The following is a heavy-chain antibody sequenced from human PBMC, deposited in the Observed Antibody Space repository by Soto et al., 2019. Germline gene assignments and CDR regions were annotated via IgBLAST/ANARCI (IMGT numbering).Heavy chain of an antibody. CDR3: ARDPFDSSGYYHPPVY. V-gene: IGHV3-30-3*01. Sequence: GGSLRLSCAASGFTFSSYAMHWVRQAPGKGLEWVAVISYDGSNKYYADSVKGRFTISRDNSKNTLYLQMNSLRAEDTVVYYCARDPFDSSGYYHPPVYWGQGTLVTVSS. J-gene: IGHJ4*02. CDR2: ISYDGSNK. CDR1: GFTFSSYA. D-gene: IGHD3-22*01.